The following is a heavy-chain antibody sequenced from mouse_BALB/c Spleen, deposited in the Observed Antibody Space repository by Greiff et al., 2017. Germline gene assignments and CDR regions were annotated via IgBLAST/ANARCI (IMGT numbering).Heavy chain of an antibody. CDR3: ARRDGSSYFDY. CDR1: GYAFSSYW. D-gene: IGHD1-1*01. CDR2: NYPGDGDT. V-gene: IGHV1-80*01. Sequence: VQLQQSGAELVRPGSSVKISCKASGYAFSSYWMNWVKQRPGQGLEWIGQNYPGDGDTNYNGKFKGKATLTADKSSSTAYMQLSSLTSEDSAVYFCARRDGSSYFDYWGQGTTLTVSS. J-gene: IGHJ2*01.